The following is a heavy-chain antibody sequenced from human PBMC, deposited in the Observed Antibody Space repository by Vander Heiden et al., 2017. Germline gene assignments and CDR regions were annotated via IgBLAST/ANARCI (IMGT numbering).Heavy chain of an antibody. CDR1: GGSISSGAYY. Sequence: QVQLQESGPGLVRPSQTLSLTCSVSGGSISSGAYYWSWIRQHPGEGLEYIGYIHHSGATYYTPSLKSLVTISVDTSKNQFSLRLSSVTAADTAVYYCARVSKDSSPNWYFDLWGRGTVVTVSS. CDR2: IHHSGAT. V-gene: IGHV4-31*01. CDR3: ARVSKDSSPNWYFDL. J-gene: IGHJ2*01. D-gene: IGHD4-4*01.